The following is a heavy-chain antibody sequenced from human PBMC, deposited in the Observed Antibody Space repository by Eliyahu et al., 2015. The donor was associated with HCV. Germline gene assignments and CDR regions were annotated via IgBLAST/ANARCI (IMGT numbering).Heavy chain of an antibody. V-gene: IGHV3-21*01. Sequence: EVQLVESGGGLVKPGGSLRLSCAASGFTFSXXSMNWVRQAPGKGXEWVSSISSSSSXXHYADSVKGRXTISRDNAKNSLYLQMNSLRAEDTAVYYCARECEYYDFWSGYYRVFDYWGQGTLVTVSS. CDR1: GFTFSXXS. CDR2: ISSSSSXX. D-gene: IGHD3-3*01. CDR3: ARECEYYDFWSGYYRVFDY. J-gene: IGHJ4*02.